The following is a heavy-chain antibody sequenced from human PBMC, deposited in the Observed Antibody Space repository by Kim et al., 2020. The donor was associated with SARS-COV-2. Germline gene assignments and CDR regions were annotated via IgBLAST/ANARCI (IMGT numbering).Heavy chain of an antibody. D-gene: IGHD3-10*01. CDR3: ARHSGLPTWPLDY. CDR2: VAHNADT. V-gene: IGHV4-59*13. J-gene: IGHJ4*02. CDR1: GASISPSS. Sequence: SETLSLTCSVSGASISPSSWSWIRRAPGTGLEWIGYVAHNADTNYNPSLQSRLTISKDTSQNQVSLHLTSVTPADTAVYYFARHSGLPTWPLDYWGPGTLVTVSS.